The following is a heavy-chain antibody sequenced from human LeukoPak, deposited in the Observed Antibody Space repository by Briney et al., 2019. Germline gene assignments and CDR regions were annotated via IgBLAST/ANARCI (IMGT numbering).Heavy chain of an antibody. V-gene: IGHV3-66*01. D-gene: IGHD5-12*01. CDR3: ARGHSGYPTT. CDR2: IYSGGST. Sequence: GGSLRLSCAASEFTVSVNYMSWVRQAPGKGLEWVSFIYSGGSTYYADSVKGRFTISRDSSKNILHLQMNSLRAEDAAVYYCARGHSGYPTTGGQGPLVTVYS. J-gene: IGHJ4*02. CDR1: EFTVSVNY.